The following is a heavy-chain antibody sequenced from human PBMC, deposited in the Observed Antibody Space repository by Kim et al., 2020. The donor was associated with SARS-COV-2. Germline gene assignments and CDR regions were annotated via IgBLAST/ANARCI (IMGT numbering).Heavy chain of an antibody. CDR1: GFTFSSSA. CDR2: ISTGGNSY. D-gene: IGHD1-26*01. J-gene: IGHJ1*01. CDR3: SRCAVNSGAT. Sequence: GGSLRLSCAASGFTFSSSAMHWVRQAPGKGLEWVAGISTGGNSYAYAYSVKGRVTISIYNSKNTLHLHMKSLRLDDTAASYCSRCAVNSGATWVPGPVVT. V-gene: IGHV3-30*04.